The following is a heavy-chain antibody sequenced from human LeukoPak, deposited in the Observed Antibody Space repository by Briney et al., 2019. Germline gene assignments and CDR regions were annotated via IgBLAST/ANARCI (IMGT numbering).Heavy chain of an antibody. Sequence: ETLSLTCTVSGGSISSYYWSWIRQPPGKGLEWIGYIYYSGSTNYNPSLKSRVTISVDTSKNQFSLKLSSVTAADTAVYYCARHDGGYDSVPPEELDYWGQGTLVTVSS. CDR3: ARHDGGYDSVPPEELDY. J-gene: IGHJ4*02. V-gene: IGHV4-59*08. CDR2: IYYSGST. D-gene: IGHD5-12*01. CDR1: GGSISSYY.